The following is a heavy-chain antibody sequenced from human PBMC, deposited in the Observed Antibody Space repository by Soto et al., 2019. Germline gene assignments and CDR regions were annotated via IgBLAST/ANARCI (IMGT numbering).Heavy chain of an antibody. CDR3: ARTGYSSGWYKAAFDI. CDR1: GGSFSGYY. CDR2: INHSGST. Sequence: QVQLQQWGAGLLKPSETLSLTCAVYGGSFSGYYWSWIRQPPGKGLEWIGEINHSGSTNYNPYLKSRVTISVDTSKNQFSLKLSSVTAADTAVYYCARTGYSSGWYKAAFDIWGQGTMVTVSS. D-gene: IGHD6-19*01. J-gene: IGHJ3*02. V-gene: IGHV4-34*01.